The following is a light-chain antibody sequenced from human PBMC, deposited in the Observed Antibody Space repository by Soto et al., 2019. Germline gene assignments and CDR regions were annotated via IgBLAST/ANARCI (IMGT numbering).Light chain of an antibody. CDR1: QSVSSY. J-gene: IGKJ1*01. V-gene: IGKV3-11*01. CDR2: EAS. Sequence: EIVITQSPATLSVSPGERATLSCRAIQSVSSYLSWDEQKPGQDPRLLMYEASNRATGIPARFSGGGSGTDFTLPISSLEPEDFAVYYCQQRSDWSWTFGQGTKVDIK. CDR3: QQRSDWSWT.